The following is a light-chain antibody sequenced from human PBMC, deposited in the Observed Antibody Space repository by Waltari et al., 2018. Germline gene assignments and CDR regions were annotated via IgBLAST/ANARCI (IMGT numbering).Light chain of an antibody. Sequence: QSALTQPASVSGSPGQSITISCTGSNSDVGTYNYVSWYQQYPGKAPKLVIHDVSSRPSGTSYRFSGSKSGSTASLTISGLHAEDEADYYCSSYTTSDVVVFGGGTKVTVL. V-gene: IGLV2-14*03. CDR1: NSDVGTYNY. CDR3: SSYTTSDVVV. CDR2: DVS. J-gene: IGLJ2*01.